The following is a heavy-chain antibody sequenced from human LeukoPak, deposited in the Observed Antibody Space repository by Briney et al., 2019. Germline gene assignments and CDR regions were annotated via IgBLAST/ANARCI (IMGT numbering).Heavy chain of an antibody. CDR3: ARDDSRRSHFDS. D-gene: IGHD3-22*01. J-gene: IGHJ4*02. Sequence: PGGPLRLSCAASGFTFNTYWMTWVRQAPGKGLEWISSISPSSSFAIYADSIKDRFTTSRDNAKNSLFLHMNSLGAEDTAMYYCARDDSRRSHFDSWGQGTVHSLSS. CDR1: GFTFNTYW. V-gene: IGHV3-21*04. CDR2: ISPSSSFA.